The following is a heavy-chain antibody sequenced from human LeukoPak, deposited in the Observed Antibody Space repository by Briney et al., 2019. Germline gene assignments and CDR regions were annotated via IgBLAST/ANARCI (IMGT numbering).Heavy chain of an antibody. J-gene: IGHJ4*02. V-gene: IGHV3-23*01. D-gene: IGHD4-23*01. Sequence: GGSLRLSCAASGFTFSSYAMSWIRQAPGKGLEWVSAISGSGGSTYYADSVKGRFTISRDNSKNTLYLQMNSLRAEDTALYHCAKTPRRATVGPDYWGQGTLVTVSS. CDR3: AKTPRRATVGPDY. CDR1: GFTFSSYA. CDR2: ISGSGGST.